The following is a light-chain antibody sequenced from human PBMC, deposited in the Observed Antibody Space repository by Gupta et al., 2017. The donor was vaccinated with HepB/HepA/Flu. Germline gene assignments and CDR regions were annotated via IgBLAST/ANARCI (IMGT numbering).Light chain of an antibody. CDR2: AAS. CDR1: QSISSY. CDR3: QEGDSSPRA. Sequence: DIQMTQSPSSLSVSVGDRVTITCRASQSISSYLHWYQQKPGKAPTLLIYAASSLESGVPARFSGSGSGTDFTLTISSLQPADVGTYFCQEGDSSPRAFGQGTKLEIK. V-gene: IGKV1-39*01. J-gene: IGKJ2*01.